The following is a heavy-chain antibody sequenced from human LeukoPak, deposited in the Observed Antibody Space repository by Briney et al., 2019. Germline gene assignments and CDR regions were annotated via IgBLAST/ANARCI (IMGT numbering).Heavy chain of an antibody. D-gene: IGHD2-2*02. V-gene: IGHV1-2*02. CDR1: GSTFTGYY. CDR2: IIPTSGGT. CDR3: ASGQSDTSLIP. Sequence: ASLKVSSKASGSTFTGYYIPWVRQAPGQGLEWMGWIIPTSGGTNYAQKFQGRVTMTRDTSINTAYMELSRLTSDDTAVYYCASGQSDTSLIPWGHGSLVTVSS. J-gene: IGHJ5*02.